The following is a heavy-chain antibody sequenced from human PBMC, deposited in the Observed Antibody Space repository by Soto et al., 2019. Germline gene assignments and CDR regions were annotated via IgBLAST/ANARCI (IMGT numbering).Heavy chain of an antibody. CDR3: ARVLNGYGDFWEAVWYFDR. J-gene: IGHJ2*01. CDR1: GYTFTSYG. CDR2: ISAYNGNT. V-gene: IGHV1-18*04. Sequence: ASVKVSCKASGYTFTSYGISWVRQDPGQGLEWMGWISAYNGNTNYAQKLQGRVTMTTDTSTSTAYMELRSLRSDDTAVYYCARVLNGYGDFWEAVWYFDRWGRGTLVTVSS. D-gene: IGHD4-17*01.